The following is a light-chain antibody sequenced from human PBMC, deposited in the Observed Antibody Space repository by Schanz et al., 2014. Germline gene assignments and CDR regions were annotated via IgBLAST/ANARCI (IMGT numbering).Light chain of an antibody. Sequence: EIVMTQSPATLSVSPGERATLSCRASQSVSSNLAWYQQKPGQAPRLLIYGASTRATGIPARFSGSGSGTEFTLTISSLQSEDFAVYYCQQYGSSPPLFTFGPGTKVDIK. J-gene: IGKJ3*01. V-gene: IGKV3-15*01. CDR1: QSVSSN. CDR2: GAS. CDR3: QQYGSSPPLFT.